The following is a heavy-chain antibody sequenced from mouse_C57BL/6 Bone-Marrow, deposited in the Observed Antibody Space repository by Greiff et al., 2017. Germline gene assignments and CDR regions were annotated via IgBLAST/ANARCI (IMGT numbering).Heavy chain of an antibody. CDR1: GFSLTSYA. D-gene: IGHD1-1*01. V-gene: IGHV2-9-1*01. CDR3: ARNPYGSTDWYFDV. CDR2: IWTGGGT. Sequence: VKLMESGPGLVAPSQSLSITCTVSGFSLTSYAISWVRQPPGKGLEWLGVIWTGGGTNYNSALKSRLSISKDNSKSQVFLKMNSLQTDDTARYYCARNPYGSTDWYFDVWGTGTTVTVSS. J-gene: IGHJ1*03.